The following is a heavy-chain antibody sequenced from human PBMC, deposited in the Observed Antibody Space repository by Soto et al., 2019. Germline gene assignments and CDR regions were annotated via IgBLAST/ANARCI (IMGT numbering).Heavy chain of an antibody. D-gene: IGHD5-12*01. J-gene: IGHJ4*02. CDR3: ASSYSGYAYFGY. V-gene: IGHV3-21*01. CDR1: GFTFSSYS. CDR2: ISSSSSYI. Sequence: GGSLRLSCAASGFTFSSYSMNLVRQAPGKGLEWVSSISSSSSYIYYADSVKGRFTISRDNAKNSLYLQMNSLRAEDTAVYYCASSYSGYAYFGYWGQGTLVTVSS.